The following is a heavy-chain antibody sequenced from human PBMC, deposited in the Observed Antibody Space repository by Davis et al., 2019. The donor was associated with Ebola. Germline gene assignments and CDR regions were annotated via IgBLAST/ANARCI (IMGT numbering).Heavy chain of an antibody. CDR3: ARDRDSTSPPYYYYYMDV. J-gene: IGHJ6*03. CDR1: GFSFSGYT. CDR2: MKEDGSDE. V-gene: IGHV3-7*01. D-gene: IGHD6-6*01. Sequence: PGGSLRLSCEASGFSFSGYTMTWVRQAPGKGLEWVAKMKEDGSDEHYVDSVKGRFTISRDNAKNSLYLQMNSLRVDDTAVYYCARDRDSTSPPYYYYYMDVWGKGTTVTVSS.